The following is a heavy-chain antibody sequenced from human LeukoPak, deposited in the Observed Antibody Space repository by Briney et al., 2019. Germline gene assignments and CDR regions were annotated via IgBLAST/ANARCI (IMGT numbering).Heavy chain of an antibody. V-gene: IGHV3-23*01. CDR1: GFTFSSYA. CDR2: ISGSGGST. CDR3: AKAVRFLDAFDI. J-gene: IGHJ3*02. D-gene: IGHD3-3*01. Sequence: QAGGSLRLSCAASGFTFSSYAMSWVRQAPGKGLEWVSAISGSGGSTYYADSVKGRFTISRDNAKNSLYLQMNSLRAEDMALYYCAKAVRFLDAFDIWGQGTMVTVSS.